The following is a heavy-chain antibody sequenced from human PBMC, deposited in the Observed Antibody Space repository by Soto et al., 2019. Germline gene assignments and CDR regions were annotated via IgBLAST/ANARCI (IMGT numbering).Heavy chain of an antibody. J-gene: IGHJ4*02. Sequence: QLQLQESGPGLVKPSETLSLTCTVSGGSISSSSYYWGWIRQPPGKGLEWIGSIYYSGSTYYNPSLKSRVTISVDTYKNQFSLKLSSVTAADTAVYYCERHRYTAVYFDYWGQGTLVTVSS. CDR2: IYYSGST. CDR3: ERHRYTAVYFDY. CDR1: GGSISSSSYY. D-gene: IGHD3-9*01. V-gene: IGHV4-39*01.